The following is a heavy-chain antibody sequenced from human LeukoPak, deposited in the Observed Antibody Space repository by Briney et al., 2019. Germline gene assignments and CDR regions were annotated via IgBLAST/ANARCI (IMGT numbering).Heavy chain of an antibody. D-gene: IGHD3-10*01. Sequence: SETLSLTCSVSGDSFRSYYWSWIRQPPGKGLEWIGYIYYSGSTNYNPSLKSRVTISVDTSKNQFSLKLSSVTAADTAVYYCARGVALSRWFGEIGYFDYWGQGTLVTVSS. V-gene: IGHV4-59*01. CDR1: GDSFRSYY. J-gene: IGHJ4*02. CDR2: IYYSGST. CDR3: ARGVALSRWFGEIGYFDY.